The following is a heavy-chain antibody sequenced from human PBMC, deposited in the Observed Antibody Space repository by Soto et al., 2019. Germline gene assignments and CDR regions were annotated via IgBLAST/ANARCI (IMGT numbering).Heavy chain of an antibody. J-gene: IGHJ4*02. V-gene: IGHV3-7*01. D-gene: IGHD5-12*01. CDR3: VGGTGWLPDY. Sequence: EVQLVESGGGLVQPGGSLRLSCAASGFSFSNYWMNWVRQAPGKGLEWVANIKQDGSEKYYVDSVKGRFTISRDNTKNSLSLQMNGLRAEDTAVYYCVGGTGWLPDYWGQGTLVTVSS. CDR2: IKQDGSEK. CDR1: GFSFSNYW.